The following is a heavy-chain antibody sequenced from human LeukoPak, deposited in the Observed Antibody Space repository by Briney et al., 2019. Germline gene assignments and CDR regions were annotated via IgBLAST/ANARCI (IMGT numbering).Heavy chain of an antibody. CDR1: GGSFSGYY. CDR2: INHSGST. J-gene: IGHJ3*02. Sequence: SETLSLTCAVYGGSFSGYYWSWIRQPPGKGLEWIGEINHSGSTNYNPSLKSRVTISVDTSKNQFFLKLSSVTAADTAVNYCAREGIVRHAFDIWGQGTMVTVSS. D-gene: IGHD1-26*01. V-gene: IGHV4-34*01. CDR3: AREGIVRHAFDI.